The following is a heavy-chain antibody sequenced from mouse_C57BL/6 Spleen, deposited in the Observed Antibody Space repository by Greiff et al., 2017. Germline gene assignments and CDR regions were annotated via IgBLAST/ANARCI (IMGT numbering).Heavy chain of an antibody. V-gene: IGHV5-9-1*02. J-gene: IGHJ4*01. CDR1: GFTFSSYA. CDR3: TRDHYSNGGYAMDY. Sequence: EVQLVESGEGLVKPGGSLKLSCAASGFTFSSYAMSWVRQTPEKRLVWVAYISSGGDYIYYADTVKGRFTISRDNARNTLYLQMSSLKSEDTAMYYCTRDHYSNGGYAMDYWGQGTSVTVSS. D-gene: IGHD2-5*01. CDR2: ISSGGDYI.